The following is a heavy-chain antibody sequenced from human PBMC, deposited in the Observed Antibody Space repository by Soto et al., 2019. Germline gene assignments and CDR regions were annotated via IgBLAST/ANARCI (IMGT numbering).Heavy chain of an antibody. V-gene: IGHV3-74*01. CDR1: GFTFSSYY. CDR3: ARGFYGDPPALDY. CDR2: IKTDGSFS. Sequence: EVQLVESGGGLVQPGGSLRLSCAASGFTFSSYYMHWVRQAPGKGLVWISRIKTDGSFSSYADSVKGRFTISRDNARNTLFLQMNSLSEDDTAVYYCARGFYGDPPALDYWGQGTLVSVSS. J-gene: IGHJ4*02. D-gene: IGHD4-17*01.